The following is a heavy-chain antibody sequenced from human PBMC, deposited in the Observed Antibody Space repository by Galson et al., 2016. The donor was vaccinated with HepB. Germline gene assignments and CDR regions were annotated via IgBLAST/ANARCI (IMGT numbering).Heavy chain of an antibody. D-gene: IGHD3-16*02. Sequence: TLSLTCTVSGASIISGDYYWSWIRQLPGKGLEWIGHISDSDNTHYSPSLQSRLEISLDSSNNQFSLKLTSVTAADTAFFYCARGRALGQLSPSRFYFDSWGQGTLVTVSS. CDR1: GASIISGDYY. CDR3: ARGRALGQLSPSRFYFDS. V-gene: IGHV4-30-4*08. CDR2: ISDSDNT. J-gene: IGHJ4*02.